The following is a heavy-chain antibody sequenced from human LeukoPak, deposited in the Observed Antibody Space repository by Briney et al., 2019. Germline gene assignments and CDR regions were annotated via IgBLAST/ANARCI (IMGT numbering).Heavy chain of an antibody. Sequence: PSETLSLTCTVSGGSIRSSYYYWGWIRQPPGKGLEWIGYIYYSGSTNYNPSLKSRVTISVDTSKNQFSLKLSSVTAADTAVYYCARGPLPVELLGYYYYGMDVWGQGTTVTVSS. J-gene: IGHJ6*02. CDR1: GGSIRSSYYY. V-gene: IGHV4-61*05. CDR3: ARGPLPVELLGYYYYGMDV. D-gene: IGHD3-10*01. CDR2: IYYSGST.